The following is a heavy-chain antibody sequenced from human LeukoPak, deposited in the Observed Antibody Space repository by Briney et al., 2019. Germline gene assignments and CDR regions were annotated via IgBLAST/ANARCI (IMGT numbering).Heavy chain of an antibody. CDR3: ARGYSSSENWFDP. Sequence: PSETLSLTCTVSDVSISNYFWSWIRQPPGKGLEWIGYISYSGSANYNPSLKSRVTISADTSKNQFSLKLSSVTAADTAMYYCARGYSSSENWFDPWGQGTLVTVSS. CDR2: ISYSGSA. V-gene: IGHV4-59*08. CDR1: DVSISNYF. D-gene: IGHD6-13*01. J-gene: IGHJ5*02.